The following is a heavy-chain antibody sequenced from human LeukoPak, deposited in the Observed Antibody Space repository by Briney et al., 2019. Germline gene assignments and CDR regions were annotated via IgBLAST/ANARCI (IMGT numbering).Heavy chain of an antibody. J-gene: IGHJ6*03. CDR1: GSTFTGYY. Sequence: ASVKVSCTASGSTFTGYYMHWVRQAPGQGLGWMGWINPNSGGTNYAKTFQGRVNMTRDTSITTAYTELSRLRSEDTAVYYCTRNERYSSGWYPSGYYDMDVWGKGTTGTVSS. CDR3: TRNERYSSGWYPSGYYDMDV. V-gene: IGHV1-2*02. D-gene: IGHD6-19*01. CDR2: INPNSGGT.